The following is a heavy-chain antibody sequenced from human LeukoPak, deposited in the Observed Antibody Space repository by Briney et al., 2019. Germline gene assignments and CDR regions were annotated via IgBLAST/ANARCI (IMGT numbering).Heavy chain of an antibody. V-gene: IGHV3-30*02. CDR3: ANSFEYYDSGDY. D-gene: IGHD3-22*01. CDR1: GFTFSSYG. J-gene: IGHJ4*02. Sequence: GGSLRLSCAASGFTFSSYGMHWVRQAPGKGLEWVAFIRYDGSNKYYADSVKGRFTISRDNSKNTLYLQMNSLRAEDTAVYYCANSFEYYDSGDYWGQGTLVTVSS. CDR2: IRYDGSNK.